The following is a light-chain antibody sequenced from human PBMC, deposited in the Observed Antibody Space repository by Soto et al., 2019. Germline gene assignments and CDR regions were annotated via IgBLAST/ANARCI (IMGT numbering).Light chain of an antibody. V-gene: IGKV3-15*01. CDR3: QEYNNWHPIT. J-gene: IGKJ4*01. CDR2: GAS. CDR1: QSVDSF. Sequence: EVVMTQSPATLSVSPGEGATLSCRASQSVDSFLAWYQQQPGQAHRLLIYGASTRATGIPARFSGTGSGTEFTLTITSLQSEDFAVYYCQEYNNWHPITFGGGTKVDIK.